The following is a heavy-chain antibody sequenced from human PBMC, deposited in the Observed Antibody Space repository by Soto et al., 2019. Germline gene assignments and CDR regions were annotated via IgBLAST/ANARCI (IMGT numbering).Heavy chain of an antibody. V-gene: IGHV5-51*01. CDR3: ARQGMAAAGTDPNYYYYGMDV. J-gene: IGHJ6*02. D-gene: IGHD6-13*01. CDR1: GYSFTSYW. CDR2: IYPGDSDT. Sequence: GESLKISCKGSGYSFTSYWIGWVRQMPGKGLEWMGIIYPGDSDTRYSPSFQGQVTISADKSISTAYLQWSSLKASDTAMYYCARQGMAAAGTDPNYYYYGMDVWGQGATVTVSS.